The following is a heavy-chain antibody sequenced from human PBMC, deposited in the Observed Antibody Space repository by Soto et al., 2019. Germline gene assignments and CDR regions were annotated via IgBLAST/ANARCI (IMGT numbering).Heavy chain of an antibody. J-gene: IGHJ3*02. CDR2: IIPILGIA. D-gene: IGHD2-2*01. CDR3: ARAFVVVVPAVTNYDAFDI. CDR1: GGTFSSYT. V-gene: IGHV1-69*02. Sequence: QVQLVHSGAEVKKPGSSVKVSCKASGGTFSSYTISWVRQAPGQGLEWMGRIIPILGIANYAEKFQGRVTITADKSTSTAYMELSSLRSEDTAVYYCARAFVVVVPAVTNYDAFDIWCQGTMVTVSS.